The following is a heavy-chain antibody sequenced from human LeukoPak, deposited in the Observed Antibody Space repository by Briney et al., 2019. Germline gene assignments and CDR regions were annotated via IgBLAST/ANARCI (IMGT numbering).Heavy chain of an antibody. CDR2: IYHSGST. CDR1: GGSISSGGYY. Sequence: PSETLSLTCTVSGGSISSGGYYWTWIRQPPGKGLEWIGYIYHSGSTYYNPSLKSRVTISVDTSKNQFSLKLSSVTAADTAVYYCARARGIAAAPFDYWGQGTLVTVSS. CDR3: ARARGIAAAPFDY. D-gene: IGHD6-13*01. J-gene: IGHJ4*02. V-gene: IGHV4-30-2*01.